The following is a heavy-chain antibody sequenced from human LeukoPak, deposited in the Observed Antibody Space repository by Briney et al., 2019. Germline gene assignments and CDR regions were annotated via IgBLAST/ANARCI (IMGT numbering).Heavy chain of an antibody. V-gene: IGHV5-51*01. J-gene: IGHJ1*01. Sequence: GESLKTSCKGSGYSFTTYWIGWVRQMPGKGLEWMGIIYPGDSDTRYSPSFQGQVTISADKSISTAYLQWNSLKTSDTAIYYCARLTTVTTGRQYFQHWGQGTLVTVSS. D-gene: IGHD4-17*01. CDR1: GYSFTTYW. CDR3: ARLTTVTTGRQYFQH. CDR2: IYPGDSDT.